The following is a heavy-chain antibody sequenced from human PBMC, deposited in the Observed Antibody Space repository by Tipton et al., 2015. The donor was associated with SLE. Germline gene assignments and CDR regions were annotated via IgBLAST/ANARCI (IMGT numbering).Heavy chain of an antibody. V-gene: IGHV3-30*18. CDR2: ISYDGSNK. J-gene: IGHJ4*02. Sequence: SLRLSCAASGFTVSSNYMSWVRQAPGKGLEWVAVISYDGSNKYYADSVKGRFTISRDNSKNTLYLQMNSLRAEDTAVYYCAKDEGNSYDSSGYYDGWGQGTLVTVSS. D-gene: IGHD3-22*01. CDR1: GFTVSSNY. CDR3: AKDEGNSYDSSGYYDG.